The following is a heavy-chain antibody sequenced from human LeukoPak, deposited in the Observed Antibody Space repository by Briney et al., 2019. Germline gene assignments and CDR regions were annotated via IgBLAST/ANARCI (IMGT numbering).Heavy chain of an antibody. Sequence: SETLSLTCAVYGESFSGYFWNWIRQPPGKGLEWIGEINHSGSTSNHNPSLKSRVTMSVDTSKNQFSLKLSSVTAADTAVYYCARDRYCSSTSCYGLNYYYMDVWGKGTTVTVSS. CDR2: INHSGSTS. CDR1: GESFSGYF. CDR3: ARDRYCSSTSCYGLNYYYMDV. V-gene: IGHV4-34*01. D-gene: IGHD2-2*01. J-gene: IGHJ6*03.